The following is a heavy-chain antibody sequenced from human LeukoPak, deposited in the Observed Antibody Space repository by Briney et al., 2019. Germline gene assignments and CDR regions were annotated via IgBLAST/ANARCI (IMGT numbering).Heavy chain of an antibody. CDR1: GLTVSTTS. J-gene: IGHJ3*01. CDR3: GSYRRAYDV. V-gene: IGHV3-53*01. D-gene: IGHD1-26*01. Sequence: GGSLRLSCAASGLTVSTTSMTWVRQAPGKGLEWISDILDDGRIYYADSVKGRFTISRDHSQNKVNLQMDNLRAEDAAIYYCGSYRRAYDVWGQGTVVTVAS. CDR2: ILDDGRI.